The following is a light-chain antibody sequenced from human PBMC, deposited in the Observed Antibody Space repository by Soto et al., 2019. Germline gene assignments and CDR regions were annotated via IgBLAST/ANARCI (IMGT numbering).Light chain of an antibody. Sequence: EIVLTQSPGTLSLSPGDRATLSCRASQSVTSNYLAWYQQKPCQAPRLLIYGASSRATGIPDRFSGSGSGTDFTLTISRLETEDVAVYYCQQYGGSPRVTFGGGTQVEMK. V-gene: IGKV3-20*01. CDR2: GAS. CDR3: QQYGGSPRVT. CDR1: QSVTSNY. J-gene: IGKJ4*01.